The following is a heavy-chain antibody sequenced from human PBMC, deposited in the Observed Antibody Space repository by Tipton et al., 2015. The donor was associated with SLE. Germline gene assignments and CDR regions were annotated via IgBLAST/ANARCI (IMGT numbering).Heavy chain of an antibody. CDR2: ISAYNGNT. CDR1: GYTFTSYG. D-gene: IGHD6-13*01. Sequence: QLVQSGAEVKKPGASVKVSCKASGYTFTSYGISWVRQAPGQGLEWMGWISAYNGNTNYAQKLQGRVTMTTDTSTSTAYMDLRSLRPAAPAVYYCRILRGARVAAAGLEAFDIWGQGTMVAVSS. CDR3: RILRGARVAAAGLEAFDI. V-gene: IGHV1-18*01. J-gene: IGHJ3*02.